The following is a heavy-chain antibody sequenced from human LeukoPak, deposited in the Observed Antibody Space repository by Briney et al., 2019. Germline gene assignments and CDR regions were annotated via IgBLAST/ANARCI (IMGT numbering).Heavy chain of an antibody. CDR2: IIPIFGTA. V-gene: IGHV1-69*06. CDR3: ARKAYCGGDCYSVDAFDI. CDR1: GGTFSSYA. Sequence: ASVKVSCKASGGTFSSYAISWVRQAPGQGLEWMGGIIPIFGTANYAQKFQGRVTITADKSTSTAYMELSSLRSEDTAVYYCARKAYCGGDCYSVDAFDIWGQGTMVTVSS. D-gene: IGHD2-21*02. J-gene: IGHJ3*02.